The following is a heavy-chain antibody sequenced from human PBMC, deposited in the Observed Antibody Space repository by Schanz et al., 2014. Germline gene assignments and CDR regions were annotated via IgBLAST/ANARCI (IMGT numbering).Heavy chain of an antibody. CDR3: ARENVGRGFDY. Sequence: QLQLQESGPGLVKPSETLSLTCTVSGGSISSSSYYWGWIRQPPGKGLEWIGSIFYSGSTYYNLSRRMRSSIPETTPKTHSPQKGTSATAAETAVYYCARENVGRGFDYWGRGALVTVSS. J-gene: IGHJ4*02. CDR1: GGSISSSSYY. V-gene: IGHV4-39*02. CDR2: IFYSGST. D-gene: IGHD3-10*02.